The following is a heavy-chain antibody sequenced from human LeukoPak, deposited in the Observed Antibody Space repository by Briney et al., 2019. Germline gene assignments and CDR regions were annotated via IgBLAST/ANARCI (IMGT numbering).Heavy chain of an antibody. Sequence: SETLSLTCTVSGDSISSGDYYWGWIRQPPGKGLEWIGSIYYSGSTYYNASLKSRLTISVDTSKNQFSLKLSSVTAADTAVYYCARGGYCGGDCYFYYWGQGTLVTVSS. CDR1: GDSISSGDYY. D-gene: IGHD2-21*02. CDR2: IYYSGST. CDR3: ARGGYCGGDCYFYY. J-gene: IGHJ4*02. V-gene: IGHV4-39*07.